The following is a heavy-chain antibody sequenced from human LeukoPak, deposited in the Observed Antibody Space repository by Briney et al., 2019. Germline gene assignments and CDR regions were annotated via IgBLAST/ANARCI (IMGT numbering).Heavy chain of an antibody. Sequence: SETLSLTCTVSGGSIGSGSYYWSWIRQPAGKGLEWIGRIYTSGSTNYNPSLKSRVTISVDTSKNQFSLKLSSVTAADTAVYYCARAGVYNWNYGYYYYYMDVWGKGTTVTVSS. J-gene: IGHJ6*03. CDR1: GGSIGSGSYY. V-gene: IGHV4-61*02. CDR2: IYTSGST. D-gene: IGHD1-7*01. CDR3: ARAGVYNWNYGYYYYYMDV.